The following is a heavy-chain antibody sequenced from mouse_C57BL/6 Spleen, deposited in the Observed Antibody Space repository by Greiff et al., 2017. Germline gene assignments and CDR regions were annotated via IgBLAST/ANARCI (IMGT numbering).Heavy chain of an antibody. Sequence: QVQLQQPGAELVMPGASVKLSCKASGYTFTSYWMHWVKQRPGQGLEWIGEIDPSDSYTNYNQKFKGKSTLTVDKSSSTAYMQLSSLTSEDSAVYYCARHYGNYDYFGYWGQGTTLTVSS. V-gene: IGHV1-69*01. J-gene: IGHJ2*01. CDR1: GYTFTSYW. CDR2: IDPSDSYT. CDR3: ARHYGNYDYFGY. D-gene: IGHD2-1*01.